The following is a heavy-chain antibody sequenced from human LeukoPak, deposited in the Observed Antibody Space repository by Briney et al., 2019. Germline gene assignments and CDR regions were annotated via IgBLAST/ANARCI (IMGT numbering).Heavy chain of an antibody. Sequence: ASVKVSCRASGYTFSGYFMHWVRQAPGQGLEWMGWIYPNSGGTKYAQKFQGRVTMTRDTSISTIYMELSSLRSDDTAVYYCARRGDQVVPAAMWRGKPGYYFDYWGQGTLVTVSS. J-gene: IGHJ4*02. CDR3: ARRGDQVVPAAMWRGKPGYYFDY. CDR2: IYPNSGGT. V-gene: IGHV1-2*02. CDR1: GYTFSGYF. D-gene: IGHD2-2*01.